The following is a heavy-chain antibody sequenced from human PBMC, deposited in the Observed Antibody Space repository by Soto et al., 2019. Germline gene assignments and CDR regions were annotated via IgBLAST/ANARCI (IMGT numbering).Heavy chain of an antibody. Sequence: QVQLQQWGAGLLKPSETLSLTCAVYGGSFSGYYWSWIRQPPGKGLEWIGEINHSGSTNYNPSLKSRVTISVDTSQNQFSLKLSSVTAADTAVYYCARGGYYDSSGYYNRGINFDYWGQGTLVTVSS. J-gene: IGHJ4*02. V-gene: IGHV4-34*01. CDR2: INHSGST. CDR3: ARGGYYDSSGYYNRGINFDY. CDR1: GGSFSGYY. D-gene: IGHD3-22*01.